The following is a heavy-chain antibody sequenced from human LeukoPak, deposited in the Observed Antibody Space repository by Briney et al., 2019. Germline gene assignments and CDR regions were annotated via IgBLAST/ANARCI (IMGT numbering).Heavy chain of an antibody. J-gene: IGHJ6*02. D-gene: IGHD3-22*01. V-gene: IGHV3-23*01. CDR2: ISGSGGST. CDR1: GFTFSSYA. Sequence: PGRSLRLSCAASGFTFSSYAMSWVRQAPGKGLEWVSAISGSGGSTYYADSVKGRFTISRDNSKNTLYLQMNSLRAEDTAVYYCAKGPMSNYYDSSGYLDYYYYYGMDVWGQGTTVTVSS. CDR3: AKGPMSNYYDSSGYLDYYYYYGMDV.